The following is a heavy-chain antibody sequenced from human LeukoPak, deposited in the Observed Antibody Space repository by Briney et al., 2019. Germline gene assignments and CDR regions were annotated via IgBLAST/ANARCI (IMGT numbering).Heavy chain of an antibody. Sequence: GGSLRLSCAASGFTFSSYSMNWVRQAPGKGLEWVSSISSSSSYIYYADSVKGRSTISRDNAKNSLYLQMNSLRAEDTAVYYCARDLRAGCSGGSCYSSPFQHWGQGTLVTVSS. D-gene: IGHD2-15*01. CDR3: ARDLRAGCSGGSCYSSPFQH. CDR1: GFTFSSYS. CDR2: ISSSSSYI. V-gene: IGHV3-21*01. J-gene: IGHJ1*01.